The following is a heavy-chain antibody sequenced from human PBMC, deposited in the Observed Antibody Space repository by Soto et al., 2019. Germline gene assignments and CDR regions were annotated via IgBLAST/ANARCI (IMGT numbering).Heavy chain of an antibody. D-gene: IGHD6-19*01. Sequence: GGSLRLSCAASGFTFSSYGMHWVRQAPGKGLEWVAVIWYDGSNKYYADSVKGRFTISRDNSKNTLYLQMNSLRAEDTAVYYCARARRRDPTRIAVAGNPWGQGTLVTVSS. CDR3: ARARRRDPTRIAVAGNP. J-gene: IGHJ5*02. CDR1: GFTFSSYG. CDR2: IWYDGSNK. V-gene: IGHV3-33*01.